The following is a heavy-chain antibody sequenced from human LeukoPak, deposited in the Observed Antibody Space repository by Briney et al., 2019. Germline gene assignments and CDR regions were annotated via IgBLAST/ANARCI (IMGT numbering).Heavy chain of an antibody. CDR1: VFTLCIYR. D-gene: IGHD6-19*01. Sequence: PGGSLRLSCAASVFTLCIYRMHWVPDAPRGGVECGAGILYDGYNKYYGNSVKGRFTISKDNSKSTLYMQIYILRPKDTAVYYCARDKNSVGQWLVRPPFQDYWGRGTLFTVSS. J-gene: IGHJ4*02. CDR2: ILYDGYNK. V-gene: IGHV3-30*03. CDR3: ARDKNSVGQWLVRPPFQDY.